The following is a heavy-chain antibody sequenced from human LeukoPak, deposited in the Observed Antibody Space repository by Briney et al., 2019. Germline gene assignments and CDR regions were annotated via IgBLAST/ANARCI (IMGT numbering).Heavy chain of an antibody. CDR1: GFTFTSSA. CDR3: AAVNYDFWSGYLGWFDP. Sequence: SVKVSCKASGFTFTSSAVQWVRQARGQRLEWIGWIIVGSGNTNYAQKFQERVTITRDMSTSTAYMELSSLRSEDTAVYYCAAVNYDFWSGYLGWFDPWGQGTLVTVSS. J-gene: IGHJ5*02. V-gene: IGHV1-58*01. CDR2: IIVGSGNT. D-gene: IGHD3-3*01.